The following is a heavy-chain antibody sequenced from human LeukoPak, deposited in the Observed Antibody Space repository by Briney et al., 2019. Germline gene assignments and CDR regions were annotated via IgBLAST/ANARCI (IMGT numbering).Heavy chain of an antibody. CDR2: IIPIFGTA. V-gene: IGHV1-69*13. CDR1: GCTFSSYA. CDR3: ARAKLGSPPYTPNPIPTKLAVAGYYFDY. Sequence: ASVKVSCKASGCTFSSYAISWVRQAPGQGLEWMGGIIPIFGTANYAQKFQGRVTITADESTITAYMELGSLRSEDTAVYYCARAKLGSPPYTPNPIPTKLAVAGYYFDYWGQGTLVTVSS. D-gene: IGHD6-19*01. J-gene: IGHJ4*02.